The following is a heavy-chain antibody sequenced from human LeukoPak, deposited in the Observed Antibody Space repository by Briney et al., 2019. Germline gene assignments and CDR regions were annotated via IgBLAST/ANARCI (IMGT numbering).Heavy chain of an antibody. CDR2: IKSKTDGETT. D-gene: IGHD3-10*01. V-gene: IGHV3-15*01. J-gene: IGHJ4*02. Sequence: GGSLRLSCVDSGFTFTNAWMSWVRQAPGKGLEWIGRIKSKTDGETTNYAEPVRGRFTILRDDSKGAVYLQMNSLKIEDTAVYYCTTDLGTYYHGSQRLIPIDYWGQGTLVTVSS. CDR1: GFTFTNAW. CDR3: TTDLGTYYHGSQRLIPIDY.